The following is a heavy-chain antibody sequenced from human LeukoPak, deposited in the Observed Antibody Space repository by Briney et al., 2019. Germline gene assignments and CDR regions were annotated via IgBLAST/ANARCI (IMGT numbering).Heavy chain of an antibody. CDR3: ATSVVYYDILTGYYFQH. CDR1: GGTFSSYA. CDR2: VIPISGTV. J-gene: IGHJ1*01. V-gene: IGHV1-69*13. Sequence: SVKVSCKASGGTFSSYAISWVRQAPGQGLEWMGGVIPISGTVNYAQKFQGRVTITADESTSTAYMELSSLRSEDTAVYYCATSVVYYDILTGYYFQHWGQGTLVTVSS. D-gene: IGHD3-9*01.